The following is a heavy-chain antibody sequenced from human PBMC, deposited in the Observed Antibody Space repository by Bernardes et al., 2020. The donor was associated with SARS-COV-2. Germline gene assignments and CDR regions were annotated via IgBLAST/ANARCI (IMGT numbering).Heavy chain of an antibody. V-gene: IGHV3-48*03. CDR1: GFTFSSYE. CDR2: ISSSGSTI. D-gene: IGHD5-18*01. Sequence: GGSLRLSCAASGFTFSSYEMNWVRQAPGKGLEWVSYISSSGSTIYYADSVKGRFTISRDNAKNSLYLQMNSLRAEDTAVYYCARDGGYSYGFGAYYGMDVWGQGTTVTVSS. CDR3: ARDGGYSYGFGAYYGMDV. J-gene: IGHJ6*02.